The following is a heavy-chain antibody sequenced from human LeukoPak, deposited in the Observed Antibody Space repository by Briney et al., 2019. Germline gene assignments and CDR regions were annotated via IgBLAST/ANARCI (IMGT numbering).Heavy chain of an antibody. J-gene: IGHJ2*01. Sequence: GRSLRLSCAASGFTFTNYAMHWVRQAPGKGLEWVAVISYDETNKYYEDSVKGRFTISRDSSKNTLYLQMSSLRDEDTAVYYCAKNNDYGGSYWYFDHWGRGTLVTVSS. V-gene: IGHV3-30*04. CDR3: AKNNDYGGSYWYFDH. D-gene: IGHD4-23*01. CDR2: ISYDETNK. CDR1: GFTFTNYA.